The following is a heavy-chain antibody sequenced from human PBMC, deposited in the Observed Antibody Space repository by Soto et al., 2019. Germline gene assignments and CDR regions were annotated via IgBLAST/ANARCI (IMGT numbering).Heavy chain of an antibody. CDR1: GFTFSSYA. CDR2: ITYNGGNT. J-gene: IGHJ6*03. D-gene: IGHD1-26*01. Sequence: GGSLRLSCAASGFTFSSYAMSWVRQAPGKGLEWVSGITYNGGNTYYANSVKGRFTISRDNSKNTLSLQMNGLRAEDTAVYYCAKPGLLRTWDYMDLWGKGTTVTVSS. V-gene: IGHV3-23*01. CDR3: AKPGLLRTWDYMDL.